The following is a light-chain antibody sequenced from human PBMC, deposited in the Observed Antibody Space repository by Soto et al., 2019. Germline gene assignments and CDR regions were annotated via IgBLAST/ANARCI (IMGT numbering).Light chain of an antibody. CDR1: QSVSSSD. CDR3: QQYGNSPTT. J-gene: IGKJ5*01. CDR2: GAS. Sequence: DTVLTQSPGTLCLSPGERATLSCRASQSVSSSDLAWYQQKPGQAPRLLIYGASSRATGTPDRFSGSGSGTDFTLTVSRLEPEDFAVYYCQQYGNSPTTFGQGTRREIK. V-gene: IGKV3-20*01.